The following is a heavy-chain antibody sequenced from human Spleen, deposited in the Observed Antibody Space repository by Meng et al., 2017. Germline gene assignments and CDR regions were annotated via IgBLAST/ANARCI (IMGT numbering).Heavy chain of an antibody. CDR2: IGHSGIT. CDR3: VRSSGWVRTGFDP. V-gene: IGHV4-34*01. CDR1: DGPFSGYY. J-gene: IGHJ5*02. D-gene: IGHD6-19*01. Sequence: QVQLQQWGAGLLRPSETRSLICAFSDGPFSGYYWSWIRQPPGKGLEWIGSIGHSGITYYTPSLKSRVTVSIDTSKSQFSLKLTSVTAADTAVYYCVRSSGWVRTGFDPWGQGTLVTVSS.